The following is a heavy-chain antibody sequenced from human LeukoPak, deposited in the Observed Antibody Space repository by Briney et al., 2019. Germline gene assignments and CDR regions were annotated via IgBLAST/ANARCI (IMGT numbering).Heavy chain of an antibody. D-gene: IGHD3-3*01. Sequence: PGGSLRLSCAASGFTFSSYGMHWVRQAPGKGLEWVTFIRDDGSNKYYADSVKGRFTISRDNSKNTLYLQMNSLRAEDTAVYYCAKDATIFGVVRLGYMDVWGKGTTVTVSS. V-gene: IGHV3-30*02. CDR2: IRDDGSNK. J-gene: IGHJ6*03. CDR3: AKDATIFGVVRLGYMDV. CDR1: GFTFSSYG.